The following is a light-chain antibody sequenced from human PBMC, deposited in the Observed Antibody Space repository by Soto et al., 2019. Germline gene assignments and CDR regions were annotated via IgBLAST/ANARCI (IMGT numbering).Light chain of an antibody. J-gene: IGLJ1*01. CDR2: EVS. Sequence: QSVLTQPASVSRSPGQSITISCTGTSSDVGFYNYVSWYQQHPGKAPKLMIYEVSNRPSGVSNRFSGSKSGNTASLTISGLQAEDEADYYCSSYRSSSTLYVFGTGTKLTVL. V-gene: IGLV2-14*01. CDR1: SSDVGFYNY. CDR3: SSYRSSSTLYV.